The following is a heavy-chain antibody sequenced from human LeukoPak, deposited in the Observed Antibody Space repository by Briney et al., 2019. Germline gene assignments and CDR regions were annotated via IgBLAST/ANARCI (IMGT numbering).Heavy chain of an antibody. D-gene: IGHD1-26*01. CDR2: ISSSSSYI. J-gene: IGHJ6*03. CDR3: AKEASGSYYTLYYYYMDV. CDR1: GFTFSSYS. Sequence: PGGSLRLSCAASGFTFSSYSMNWVRQAPGKGLEWVSSISSSSSYIYYADSVKGRFTISRDNAKNSLYLQMNSLRAEDTAVYYCAKEASGSYYTLYYYYMDVWGKGTTVTVSS. V-gene: IGHV3-21*01.